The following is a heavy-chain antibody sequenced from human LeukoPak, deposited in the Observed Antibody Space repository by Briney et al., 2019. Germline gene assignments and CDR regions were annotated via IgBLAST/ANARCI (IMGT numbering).Heavy chain of an antibody. V-gene: IGHV3-23*01. CDR1: GFTFSSYA. D-gene: IGHD5-24*01. CDR3: ASGVLRWLQLNGAFDI. J-gene: IGHJ3*02. CDR2: ISGSGGST. Sequence: GGSLRLSCAASGFTFSSYAMSWVRQAPGKGLEWVSAISGSGGSTYYADSVKGRFTISRGNAKNTLNLQMNSLRAEDTAVYYCASGVLRWLQLNGAFDIWGQGTMVTVSS.